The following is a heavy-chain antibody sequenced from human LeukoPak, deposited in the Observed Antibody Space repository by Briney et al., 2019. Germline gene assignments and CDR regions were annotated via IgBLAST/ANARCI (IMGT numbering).Heavy chain of an antibody. Sequence: GGSLRLSCAASGFTFSSYGMHWVRQAPGKGLEWVAFIRYDGSNKYYADSVKGRFTISRDNPQNTLYLQMNSLRAEDTAVYYCAKNLRDSSGYYPNTRSDYWGQGTLVTVSS. D-gene: IGHD3-22*01. J-gene: IGHJ4*02. V-gene: IGHV3-30*02. CDR2: IRYDGSNK. CDR1: GFTFSSYG. CDR3: AKNLRDSSGYYPNTRSDY.